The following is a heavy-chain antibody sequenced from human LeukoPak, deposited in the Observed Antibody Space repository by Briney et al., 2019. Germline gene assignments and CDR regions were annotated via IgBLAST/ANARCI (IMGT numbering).Heavy chain of an antibody. V-gene: IGHV3-21*01. J-gene: IGHJ4*02. CDR3: ARTANFAAGYYIDY. CDR1: GFTFGSHA. CDR2: ISGSSRHK. D-gene: IGHD6-13*01. Sequence: GGSLRLSCEASGFTFGSHAMYWVRQAPGKGLEWVSSISGSSRHKYYADSVKGRFTISRDNAKNSLYLQMNSLRAEDTAVYYCARTANFAAGYYIDYWGQGTLVTVSS.